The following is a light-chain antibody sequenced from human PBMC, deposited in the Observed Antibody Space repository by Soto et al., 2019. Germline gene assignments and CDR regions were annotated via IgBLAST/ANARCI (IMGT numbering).Light chain of an antibody. CDR2: GAS. Sequence: EIVMTQSPATLSVSPGERATLSCRASQSVSSYLAWYQQKPGQAPRLLIYGASSRATGIPDRFSGGGSGTDFTLTISRLEPEDFAVYYCQQFSSYPLTFGGGTKVDNK. J-gene: IGKJ4*01. CDR1: QSVSSY. CDR3: QQFSSYPLT. V-gene: IGKV3-20*01.